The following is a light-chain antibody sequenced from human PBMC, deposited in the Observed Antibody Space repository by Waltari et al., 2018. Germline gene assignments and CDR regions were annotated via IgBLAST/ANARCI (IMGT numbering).Light chain of an antibody. J-gene: IGLJ2*01. V-gene: IGLV3-25*03. CDR2: KDT. CDR1: ALTDQY. CDR3: QSADSTGSDVV. Sequence: SYELTQPPSVTVSPGQTARIACSGDALTDQYVHLYQQRPGRAPVVVIYKDTKRPSGIPERFSGSSSGKTVTLTISGVQAEDESDYYCQSADSTGSDVVFGGGTKLTVL.